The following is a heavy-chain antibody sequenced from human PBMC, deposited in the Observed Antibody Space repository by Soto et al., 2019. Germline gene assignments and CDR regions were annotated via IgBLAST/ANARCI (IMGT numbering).Heavy chain of an antibody. Sequence: ASVKVSCKVSGYTLTELSMHWVRQAPGEGLEWMGGFDPEDGETIYAQQFQGRVTMTEDTSTDTAYMELSSLRSEDTAVYYCAILRLMSGQNYYYYGMDVWGQGTTVTVSS. CDR1: GYTLTELS. D-gene: IGHD1-26*01. J-gene: IGHJ6*02. CDR3: AILRLMSGQNYYYYGMDV. CDR2: FDPEDGET. V-gene: IGHV1-24*01.